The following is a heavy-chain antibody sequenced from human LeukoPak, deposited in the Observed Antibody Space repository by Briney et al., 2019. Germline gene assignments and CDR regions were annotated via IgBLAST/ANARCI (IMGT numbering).Heavy chain of an antibody. Sequence: GGSLRLSCAASGFTFSSYAMHWVRQAPGKGLEWVAVISYDGSNKYYADSAKGRFTISRDNSKNTLYLQMNSLRAEDTAVYYCATTPLGYWGQGTLVTVSS. CDR3: ATTPLGY. D-gene: IGHD3-16*01. J-gene: IGHJ4*02. V-gene: IGHV3-30*04. CDR2: ISYDGSNK. CDR1: GFTFSSYA.